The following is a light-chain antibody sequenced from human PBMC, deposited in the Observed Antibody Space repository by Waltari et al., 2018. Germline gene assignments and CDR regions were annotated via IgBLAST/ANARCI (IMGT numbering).Light chain of an antibody. CDR3: QSYDSSLSGVV. Sequence: QAALTHPPPLSAAPGPRVPISFPGSRSNLGAGHGVPCYQQLPGTAPKLLIYGNSDRPSGVPDRISGSKSGTSASLAITGVQAEDEADYYCQSYDSSLSGVVFGGGTQLTVL. CDR2: GNS. CDR1: RSNLGAGHG. V-gene: IGLV1-40*01. J-gene: IGLJ2*01.